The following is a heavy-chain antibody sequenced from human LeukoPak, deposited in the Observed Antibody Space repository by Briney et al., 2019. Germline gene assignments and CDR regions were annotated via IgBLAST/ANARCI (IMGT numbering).Heavy chain of an antibody. D-gene: IGHD2-2*01. CDR2: INHSGST. CDR1: GGSFSGYY. J-gene: IGHJ5*02. Sequence: SETLSLTCAVYGGSFSGYYWSWIRQPPGKGLEWIGEINHSGSTNYNPSLKSRVTISVDTSKNQFSLKLSSVTAADTAVYYCARVGIVVVPAAKSNWFDPWGQGTLVTVSS. V-gene: IGHV4-34*01. CDR3: ARVGIVVVPAAKSNWFDP.